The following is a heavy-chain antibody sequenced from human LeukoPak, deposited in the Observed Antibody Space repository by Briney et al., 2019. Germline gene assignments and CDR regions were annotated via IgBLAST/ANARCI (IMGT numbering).Heavy chain of an antibody. V-gene: IGHV3-21*01. CDR2: ISSSGSYI. Sequence: GGSLRLSWAASGFTFSSYSMNWVRQAPGKGLEWVSSISSSGSYIYYADSVKGRFTISRDNAKNSLYLQMNSLRAEDTAVYYCASYSNSSPWGQGTLVTVSS. CDR1: GFTFSSYS. D-gene: IGHD2-21*01. J-gene: IGHJ5*02. CDR3: ASYSNSSP.